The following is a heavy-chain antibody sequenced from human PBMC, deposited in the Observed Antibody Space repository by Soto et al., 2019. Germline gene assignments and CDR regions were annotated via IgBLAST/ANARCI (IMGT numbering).Heavy chain of an antibody. CDR3: AHRVLRTVFGLVTTTAVYFDF. Sequence: QITLNESGPTQVKPRQTLTLTCTFSGFSLTTSGVGVGWIRQSPGKAPEGLALIYWDDDKRYSPSLKIRLTFTKDTSKNQVVLTMADLDAADTATYYCAHRVLRTVFGLVTTTAVYFDFWGQGTPVAVSS. V-gene: IGHV2-5*02. CDR1: GFSLTTSGVG. D-gene: IGHD3-3*01. CDR2: IYWDDDK. J-gene: IGHJ4*02.